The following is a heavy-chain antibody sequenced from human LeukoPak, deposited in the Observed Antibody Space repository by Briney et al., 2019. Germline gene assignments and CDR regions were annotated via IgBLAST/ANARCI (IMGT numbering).Heavy chain of an antibody. V-gene: IGHV4-59*01. Sequence: PSETLSLTCTVSGVSFSSYYWTWTRQPPGKGLEWIGYIYYSGSTNYNPSLKSRVTMSLDTSKNQFSLKLTSVTAADTAVYYCATGGSSSSVDCWGQGTLVTVSS. J-gene: IGHJ4*02. D-gene: IGHD6-6*01. CDR3: ATGGSSSSVDC. CDR2: IYYSGST. CDR1: GVSFSSYY.